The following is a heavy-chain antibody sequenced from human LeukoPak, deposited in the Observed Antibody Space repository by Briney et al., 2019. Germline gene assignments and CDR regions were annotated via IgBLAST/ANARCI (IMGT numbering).Heavy chain of an antibody. V-gene: IGHV3-7*01. J-gene: IGHJ6*02. D-gene: IGHD3-3*01. Sequence: GGSLRLSCAASGFTFSSYWMSWVRQAPGKGLEWVANIKQDGSEKYYVDSVKGRFTISRDNAKNSLYLQMNSLRAEDTAVYYCARGPYYDFWSGFTKDYYYYGMDVWGQGTTVTVSS. CDR2: IKQDGSEK. CDR3: ARGPYYDFWSGFTKDYYYYGMDV. CDR1: GFTFSSYW.